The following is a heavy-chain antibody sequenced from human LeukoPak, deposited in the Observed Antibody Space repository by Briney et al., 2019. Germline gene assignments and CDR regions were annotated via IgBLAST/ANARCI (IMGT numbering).Heavy chain of an antibody. D-gene: IGHD6-19*01. V-gene: IGHV3-30-3*01. Sequence: GGCLRLSCAASGFTFISSAMYWVRQAPGKGLEWVAVISYDGSNKYHGDSVKGRFTISRDNSRNALYLQMNSLRPEDTAVYYCARDWEQWLVKHYYYGMDVWGQGTTVTVS. J-gene: IGHJ6*02. CDR1: GFTFISSA. CDR3: ARDWEQWLVKHYYYGMDV. CDR2: ISYDGSNK.